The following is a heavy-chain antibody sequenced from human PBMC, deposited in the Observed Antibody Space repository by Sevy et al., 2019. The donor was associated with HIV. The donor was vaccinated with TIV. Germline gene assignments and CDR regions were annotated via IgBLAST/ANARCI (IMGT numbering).Heavy chain of an antibody. Sequence: GGSLRLSCAASGFTFSSYAMSWVRQAPGKGLEWVSAISGSGGSTYYADSVKGRFTISRDNSKNTLYLQMNSLRAEDTAVYYCVKEVVKYYYGSGSTFDYWGQGTLVTVSS. D-gene: IGHD3-10*01. V-gene: IGHV3-23*01. CDR3: VKEVVKYYYGSGSTFDY. CDR2: ISGSGGST. CDR1: GFTFSSYA. J-gene: IGHJ4*02.